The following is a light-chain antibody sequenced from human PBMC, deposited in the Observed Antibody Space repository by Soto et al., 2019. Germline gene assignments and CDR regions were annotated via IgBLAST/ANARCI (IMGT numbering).Light chain of an antibody. CDR2: DAS. Sequence: EIVLTQSPATLSLSPGERATLSCRASESTSGYLAWYQQKPGQAPRLLIYDASNRATGIPARFSGSGSGTDFTLTISSLEPEDFAVYYCQHYGNSPYTFGQGTKLEI. J-gene: IGKJ2*01. CDR1: ESTSGY. CDR3: QHYGNSPYT. V-gene: IGKV3-11*01.